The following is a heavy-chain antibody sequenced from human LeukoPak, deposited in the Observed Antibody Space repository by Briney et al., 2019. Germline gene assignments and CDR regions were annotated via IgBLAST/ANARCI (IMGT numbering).Heavy chain of an antibody. V-gene: IGHV1-18*01. CDR3: ARVPSGWNNWFDP. CDR1: GYTFTSYG. Sequence: GASVNVSCKASGYTFTSYGLTWVRQAPGQGLEWIGWISGYNGNTNYAQGLQGRVTMTTDTSTSTAYMELRSLRSDDTAVYYCARVPSGWNNWFDPWGQGTLVTVSS. J-gene: IGHJ5*02. CDR2: ISGYNGNT. D-gene: IGHD6-19*01.